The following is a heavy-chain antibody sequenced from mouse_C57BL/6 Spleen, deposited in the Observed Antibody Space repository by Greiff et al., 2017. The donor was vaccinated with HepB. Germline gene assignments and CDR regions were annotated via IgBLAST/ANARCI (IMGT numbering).Heavy chain of an antibody. CDR3: TLANWDGFDY. Sequence: EVQLQESGAELVRPGASVKLSCTASGFNIKDDYMHWVKQRPEQGLEWIGWIDPENGDTEYASKFQGKATITADTSSNTAYLQLSSLTSEDTAVYYCTLANWDGFDYWGQGTTLTVSS. D-gene: IGHD4-1*01. CDR1: GFNIKDDY. V-gene: IGHV14-4*01. CDR2: IDPENGDT. J-gene: IGHJ2*01.